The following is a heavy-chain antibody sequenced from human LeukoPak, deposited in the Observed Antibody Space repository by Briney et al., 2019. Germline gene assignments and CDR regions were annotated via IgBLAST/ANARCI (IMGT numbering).Heavy chain of an antibody. CDR3: AREGKSSTSMDY. Sequence: PGGSLRLSCVASGFTFSSYWMHWVRQTPGKGLVWVSRINTDGSTITYADSVKGRFTISRDNAKNTLYLQMNSLRGEDTAVYFCAREGKSSTSMDYWGQGTLVTVSS. CDR2: INTDGSTI. CDR1: GFTFSSYW. V-gene: IGHV3-74*01. D-gene: IGHD2-2*01. J-gene: IGHJ4*02.